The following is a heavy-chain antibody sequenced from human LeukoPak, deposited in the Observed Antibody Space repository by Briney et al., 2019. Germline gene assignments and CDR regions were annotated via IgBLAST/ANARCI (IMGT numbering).Heavy chain of an antibody. D-gene: IGHD3-22*01. CDR3: ARLTYYYDSSGYSFDY. Sequence: SETLSLTCTVSGGSISSYYWSWIRQPPGKGLEWIGYIYYSGSTNYNPSLKSRVTISVDTSKNQFSLKLSSVTAADTAVHYCARLTYYYDSSGYSFDYWGQGTLVTVSS. CDR2: IYYSGST. J-gene: IGHJ4*02. V-gene: IGHV4-59*01. CDR1: GGSISSYY.